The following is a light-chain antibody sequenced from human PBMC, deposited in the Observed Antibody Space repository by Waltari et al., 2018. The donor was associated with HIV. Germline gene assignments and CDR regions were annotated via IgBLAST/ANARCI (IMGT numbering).Light chain of an antibody. V-gene: IGLV3-25*03. Sequence: SYELTQPPSVPVSPGQTARITCSGADLPKQYGYWYQQKPGQAPVLVIDKDSERPSGIPERFSGSNSGTTVTLTISGVQAEDEADYYCQSADSRGSYVVFGGGTKLTVL. CDR2: KDS. CDR3: QSADSRGSYVV. CDR1: DLPKQY. J-gene: IGLJ2*01.